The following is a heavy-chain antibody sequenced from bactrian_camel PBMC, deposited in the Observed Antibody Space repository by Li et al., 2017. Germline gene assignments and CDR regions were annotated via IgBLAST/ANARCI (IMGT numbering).Heavy chain of an antibody. Sequence: HVQLVESGGGSVQAGGSLRLSCAASGYTSSSNCMGWFRQAPGKEREGVAFIFTGGGSTYYADSVKGRFTISKGNAKNTLYLQMNRLKPEDTAMYYCAGRGSWYCGSSRTAADFAYWGQGTQVTVS. CDR1: GYTSSSNC. J-gene: IGHJ6*01. CDR3: AGRGSWYCGSSRTAADFAY. V-gene: IGHV3S1*01. CDR2: IFTGGGST. D-gene: IGHD6*01.